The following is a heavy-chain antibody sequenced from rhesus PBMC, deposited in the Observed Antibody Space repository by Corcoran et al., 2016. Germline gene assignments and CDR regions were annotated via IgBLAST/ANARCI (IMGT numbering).Heavy chain of an antibody. CDR1: GGSISSGYYY. CDR3: ARDSDIVVVVSATSFDY. CDR2: ITYSGST. D-gene: IGHD2-8*01. V-gene: IGHV4-122*02. J-gene: IGHJ4*01. Sequence: QVQLQESGPGLVKPSETLSLTCAVSGGSISSGYYYWSWIRQPPGKGLEWIGYITYSGSTSYNPSLTVRVTISRDTSKNQFSLKLSSVTAADTAVYYCARDSDIVVVVSATSFDYWGQGVLVTVSS.